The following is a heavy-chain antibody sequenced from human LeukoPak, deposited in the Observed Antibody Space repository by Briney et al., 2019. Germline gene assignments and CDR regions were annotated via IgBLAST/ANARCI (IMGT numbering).Heavy chain of an antibody. J-gene: IGHJ4*02. Sequence: ASVKVSCKASGYTFTSYDINWVRQATGQGLEWMGWMNPNSGNTGYAQKFQGRVTMTRSTSISTAYMELSSLRSEDTAVYYCARGTGYYDYVWGSYPRPIDYWDQGTLVTVSS. CDR2: MNPNSGNT. CDR3: ARGTGYYDYVWGSYPRPIDY. D-gene: IGHD3-16*02. CDR1: GYTFTSYD. V-gene: IGHV1-8*01.